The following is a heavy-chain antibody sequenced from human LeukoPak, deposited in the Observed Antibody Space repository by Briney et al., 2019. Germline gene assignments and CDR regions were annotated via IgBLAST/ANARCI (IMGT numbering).Heavy chain of an antibody. CDR3: ARVPTATYYDFWSGYPRDNWFDP. V-gene: IGHV4-34*01. CDR2: INHSGST. D-gene: IGHD3-3*01. CDR1: GGSFNGYY. Sequence: SETLSLTCAVYGGSFNGYYWTWIRQPPGKGLEWIGEINHSGSTNYNPSLKSRVTISADTSKNQFSLKLTSVTAADTAVYYCARVPTATYYDFWSGYPRDNWFDPWGQGTLVTVSS. J-gene: IGHJ5*02.